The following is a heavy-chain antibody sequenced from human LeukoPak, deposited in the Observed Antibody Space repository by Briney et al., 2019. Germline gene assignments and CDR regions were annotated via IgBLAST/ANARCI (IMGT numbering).Heavy chain of an antibody. Sequence: GGSLRLSCAASGFTFSSYAMHWVRQAPSKGLEWVAVISYDGSNKYYADSVKGRFTISRDNSKNTLYLQMNSLRAEDTAVYYCARDPRITGTTDYGMDVWGQGTTVTVSS. CDR2: ISYDGSNK. V-gene: IGHV3-30-3*01. J-gene: IGHJ6*02. CDR3: ARDPRITGTTDYGMDV. CDR1: GFTFSSYA. D-gene: IGHD1-20*01.